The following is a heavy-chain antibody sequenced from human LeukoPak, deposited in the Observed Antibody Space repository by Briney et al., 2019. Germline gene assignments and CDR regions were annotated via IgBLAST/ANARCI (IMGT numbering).Heavy chain of an antibody. V-gene: IGHV4-34*01. J-gene: IGHJ6*02. CDR2: INHSGST. CDR1: GGSFSGYY. CDR3: ARGHANIYYYYYGMDV. D-gene: IGHD3-16*01. Sequence: PSETLSLTCAVYGGSFSGYYWSWIRQPPGKGLEWIGEINHSGSTNYNPSLKSRVTISVDTSKNQFSLKLSSVTAADTAVYYCARGHANIYYYYYGMDVWGQGTTVTVSS.